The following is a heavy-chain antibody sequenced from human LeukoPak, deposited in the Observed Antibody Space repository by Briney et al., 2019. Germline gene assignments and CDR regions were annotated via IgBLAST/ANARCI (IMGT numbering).Heavy chain of an antibody. CDR1: GYSFTSYW. Sequence: GESLKISCKGSGYSFTSYWIGWVRQMPGKGLEWMGIIYPGDSDTRYSPSFQGQVTISADKSISTAYLQWSSLKASDTAMYYCARHEAAALGMDWFDPWGQGTLATVSS. V-gene: IGHV5-51*01. J-gene: IGHJ5*02. D-gene: IGHD6-13*01. CDR3: ARHEAAALGMDWFDP. CDR2: IYPGDSDT.